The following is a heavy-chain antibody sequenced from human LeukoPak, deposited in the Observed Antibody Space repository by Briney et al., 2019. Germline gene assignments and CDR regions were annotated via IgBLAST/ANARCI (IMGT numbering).Heavy chain of an antibody. CDR3: ARGLLRYSGYDYGFDY. CDR2: IWYGGSNK. V-gene: IGHV3-33*01. CDR1: GFTFSSYG. D-gene: IGHD5-12*01. Sequence: GRSLRLSCAASGFTFSSYGMHWVRQAPGKGLEWVAVIWYGGSNKYYADSVKGRFTISRDNSKNTLYLQMNSLRAEDTAVYYCARGLLRYSGYDYGFDYWGQGTLVTVSS. J-gene: IGHJ4*02.